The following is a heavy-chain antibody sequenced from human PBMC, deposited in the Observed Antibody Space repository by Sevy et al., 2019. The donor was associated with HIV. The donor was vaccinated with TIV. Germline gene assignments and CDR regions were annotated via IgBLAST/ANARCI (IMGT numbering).Heavy chain of an antibody. D-gene: IGHD3-22*01. J-gene: IGHJ4*02. Sequence: ASVKVSCKASGGTFSSYAISWVRQAPGQGLEWMGGIIPIFGTANYAQKFQGRVTITAHESTSTAYMELSSLRSEDTAVYYCARERTYYYDSSGYQRGPRFDYWGQGTLVTVSS. V-gene: IGHV1-69*13. CDR3: ARERTYYYDSSGYQRGPRFDY. CDR2: IIPIFGTA. CDR1: GGTFSSYA.